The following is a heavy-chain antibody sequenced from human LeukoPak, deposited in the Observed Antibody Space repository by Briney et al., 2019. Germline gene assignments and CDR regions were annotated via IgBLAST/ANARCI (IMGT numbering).Heavy chain of an antibody. D-gene: IGHD6-13*01. Sequence: ASVKVSCKVSGYTLTELSMHWVRQAPGKGLEWMGGFDPEDGETIYAQKFQGRVTMTEDTSTDTAYMELCSLRSEDTAVYYCATLVSQQLDYYFDYWGQGTLVTFSS. CDR3: ATLVSQQLDYYFDY. V-gene: IGHV1-24*01. CDR2: FDPEDGET. CDR1: GYTLTELS. J-gene: IGHJ4*02.